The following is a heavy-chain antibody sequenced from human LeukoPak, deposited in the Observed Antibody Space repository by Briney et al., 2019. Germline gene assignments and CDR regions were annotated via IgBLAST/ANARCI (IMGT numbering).Heavy chain of an antibody. D-gene: IGHD3-3*02. CDR1: GFTLSTYY. V-gene: IGHV3-53*01. Sequence: GGSLRLSCAASGFTLSTYYMNWVRQAPGKGLEWVSIIYSGATTYYADSVKGRFTISRDTSKNTVSLQMNSLRAEDTAVYFCARVGDHFHWNLDLWGRDTLVTVSS. CDR2: IYSGATT. CDR3: ARVGDHFHWNLDL. J-gene: IGHJ2*01.